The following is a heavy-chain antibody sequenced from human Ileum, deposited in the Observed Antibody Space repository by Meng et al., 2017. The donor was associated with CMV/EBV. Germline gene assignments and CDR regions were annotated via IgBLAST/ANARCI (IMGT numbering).Heavy chain of an antibody. D-gene: IGHD1-26*01. CDR1: GYTCTSYG. V-gene: IGHV1-18*01. Sequence: KASGYTCTSYGISWVRQAPGQGLEWMGWISAYNGNTNYAQKLQGRVTMTTDTSTSTAYMELRSLRSDDTAVYYCARDHPSTSGSYYNYWGQGTLVTVSS. CDR3: ARDHPSTSGSYYNY. J-gene: IGHJ4*02. CDR2: ISAYNGNT.